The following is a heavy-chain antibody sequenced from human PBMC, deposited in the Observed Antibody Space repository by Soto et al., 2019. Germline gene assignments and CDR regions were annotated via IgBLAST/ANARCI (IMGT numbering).Heavy chain of an antibody. CDR1: VLPFSSYA. J-gene: IGHJ4*02. D-gene: IGHD3-10*01. Sequence: GGSLRLSCAASVLPFSSYAMSWVRQAPGKGLEWVSAISGSGGSTYYADSVKGRFTISRDNSKNTLYLQMNSLRAEDTAVYYCAKLEYYGSGSYYMSPKYYFGYWGQGTLVTVSS. CDR3: AKLEYYGSGSYYMSPKYYFGY. CDR2: ISGSGGST. V-gene: IGHV3-23*01.